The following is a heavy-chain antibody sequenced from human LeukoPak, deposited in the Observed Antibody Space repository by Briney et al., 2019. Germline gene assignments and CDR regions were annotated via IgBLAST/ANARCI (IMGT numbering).Heavy chain of an antibody. D-gene: IGHD3-9*01. V-gene: IGHV1-2*02. CDR3: ARGGLRYFDWSDV. CDR1: GYTFTGYY. CDR2: ISPNSGGT. Sequence: GASVRVSCKASGYTFTGYYMHWVRQAPGQGLEWMGWISPNSGGTNYAQKFQGRVTMTRDTSISTAYMELSRLRSDDTAVYYCARGGLRYFDWSDVWGQGTLVTVSS. J-gene: IGHJ5*02.